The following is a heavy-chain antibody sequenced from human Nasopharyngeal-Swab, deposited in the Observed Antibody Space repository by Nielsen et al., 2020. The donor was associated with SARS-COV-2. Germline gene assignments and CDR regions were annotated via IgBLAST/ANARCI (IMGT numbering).Heavy chain of an antibody. CDR2: INTNTGNP. D-gene: IGHD3-16*02. J-gene: IGHJ4*02. CDR3: ARRYTALDY. V-gene: IGHV7-4-1*02. Sequence: WVRQAPGQGLEWMGWINTNTGNPTYAQAFTGRFVFSLDTSVSTAYLQISSLKAEDTAVYYCARRYTALDYWGQGTLVTVPS.